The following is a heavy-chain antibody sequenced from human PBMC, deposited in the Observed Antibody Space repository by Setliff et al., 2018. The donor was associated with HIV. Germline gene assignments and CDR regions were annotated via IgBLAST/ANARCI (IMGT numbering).Heavy chain of an antibody. CDR3: ARHDTEYSSYPIDY. CDR1: GGSISTYF. J-gene: IGHJ4*02. Sequence: KPSETLSLTCTVSGGSISTYFWSWVRQTPGKGLEWIGYIYYGGSTYYNPSLKSRVTISVDTSKNQFSLKLSSVTAADTAVYYCARHDTEYSSYPIDYWGQGNLVTVSS. CDR2: IYYGGST. D-gene: IGHD6-6*01. V-gene: IGHV4-59*04.